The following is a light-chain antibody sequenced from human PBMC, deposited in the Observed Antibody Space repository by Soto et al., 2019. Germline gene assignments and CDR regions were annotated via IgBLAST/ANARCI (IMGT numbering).Light chain of an antibody. Sequence: EIVLTQSPGTLSLSPGERATLSCRASQSVSGAYLSWYRQKPGQAPRLLIYGASKRATGIPDKFSGSGSGTDFALTISRLEPEDFAVYYCQQYGNSPYTFGQGTKLEIK. CDR3: QQYGNSPYT. CDR1: QSVSGAY. V-gene: IGKV3-20*01. J-gene: IGKJ2*01. CDR2: GAS.